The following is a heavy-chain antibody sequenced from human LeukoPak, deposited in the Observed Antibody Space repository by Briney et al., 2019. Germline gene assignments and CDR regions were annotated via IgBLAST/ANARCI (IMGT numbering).Heavy chain of an antibody. CDR3: ARVSPTNTVTTKGDY. CDR1: GGSISSGDYY. D-gene: IGHD4-11*01. Sequence: PSQTLSLTCTVSGGSISSGDYYWSWIRQPPGKGLEWIGYIYYSGSTYYNPSLKSRVTISVDTSKNQFSLKLSSVTAADTAVYYCARVSPTNTVTTKGDYWGQGTLVTVSS. J-gene: IGHJ4*02. CDR2: IYYSGST. V-gene: IGHV4-30-4*01.